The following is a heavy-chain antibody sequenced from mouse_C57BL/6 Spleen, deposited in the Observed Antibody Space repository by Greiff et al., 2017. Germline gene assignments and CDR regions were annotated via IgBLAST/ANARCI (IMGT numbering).Heavy chain of an antibody. Sequence: EVKLVESGGDLVKPGGSLKLSCAASGFTFSSYGMSWVRQTPDKRLEWVATISSGGSYTYYPDSVKGRFTISRDNAKNTLYLQMSSLKSEDTAMYYCARRYYYGYEGYFDVWGTGTTVTVSS. J-gene: IGHJ1*03. CDR3: ARRYYYGYEGYFDV. CDR1: GFTFSSYG. CDR2: ISSGGSYT. D-gene: IGHD1-1*01. V-gene: IGHV5-6*02.